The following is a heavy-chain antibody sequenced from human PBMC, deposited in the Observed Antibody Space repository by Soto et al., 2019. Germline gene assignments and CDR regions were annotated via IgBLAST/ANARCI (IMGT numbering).Heavy chain of an antibody. Sequence: EVQLLESGGGLVQPGGSLRLSCAASGFTFSSYAMSWVRQAPGKGLEWVSAISGSGGSTYYPDSVKGRFTISRDNSKNTLYLQMHSLRAEDTAVYYCAKRETGIAVAGCFDYWGQGTLVTVSS. J-gene: IGHJ4*02. CDR2: ISGSGGST. D-gene: IGHD6-19*01. CDR3: AKRETGIAVAGCFDY. V-gene: IGHV3-23*01. CDR1: GFTFSSYA.